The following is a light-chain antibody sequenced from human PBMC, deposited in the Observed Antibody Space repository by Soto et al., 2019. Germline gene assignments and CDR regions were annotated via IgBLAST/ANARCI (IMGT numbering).Light chain of an antibody. Sequence: QSALTQPASVSGSPGQSITLSFTGTRSDVGAYNYVSWYQQHPGKAPKLMIYEVSNRPSGVSNRLSGSKSGNPASLTISGLQAEDEAEYYCSSYTRGSTLVVFGGGAEVTVL. V-gene: IGLV2-14*01. CDR2: EVS. CDR3: SSYTRGSTLVV. CDR1: RSDVGAYNY. J-gene: IGLJ2*01.